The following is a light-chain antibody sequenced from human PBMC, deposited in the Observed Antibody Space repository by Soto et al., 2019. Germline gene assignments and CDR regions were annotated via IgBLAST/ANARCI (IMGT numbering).Light chain of an antibody. V-gene: IGLV1-47*01. Sequence: QSVLTQPPSVSGAPGQRVTISCSGSSSNIGSNYVFWYQQLPGTAPKVLIYRNYQRPSGVPDRFSGSKSGSSASLAISGLRSEDEADYYCAAWDDSLRGWVFGGGTKVTVL. CDR2: RNY. CDR3: AAWDDSLRGWV. J-gene: IGLJ3*02. CDR1: SSNIGSNY.